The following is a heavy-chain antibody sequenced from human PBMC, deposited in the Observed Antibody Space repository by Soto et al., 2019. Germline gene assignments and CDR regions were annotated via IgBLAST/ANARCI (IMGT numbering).Heavy chain of an antibody. CDR3: ARRGPYDYIWGSYRSLASDYYMDV. CDR1: GGSFSGYY. V-gene: IGHV4-34*01. J-gene: IGHJ6*03. Sequence: SETLSLTCAVYGGSFSGYYWSWIRQPPGKGLEWIGEINHSGSTNYNPSLKSRVTISVDTSKNQFSLKLSSVTAADTAVYYCARRGPYDYIWGSYRSLASDYYMDVWGKGTTVTVSS. D-gene: IGHD3-16*02. CDR2: INHSGST.